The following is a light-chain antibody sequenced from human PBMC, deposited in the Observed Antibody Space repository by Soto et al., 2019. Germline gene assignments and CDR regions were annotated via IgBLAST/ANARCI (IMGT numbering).Light chain of an antibody. CDR1: SGEIGDYNY. CDR3: CSFTTSCTLV. J-gene: IGLJ1*01. V-gene: IGLV2-14*01. Sequence: QSVLTRPASGSGAPGQSITVSCVGTSGEIGDYNYVSWYQQPPGKVPKVIIYDVSNRPSGVSYRFSGTKSGNTASLTVSGLQAEDEDDKDCCSFTTSCTLVSGTGTKDTDL. CDR2: DVS.